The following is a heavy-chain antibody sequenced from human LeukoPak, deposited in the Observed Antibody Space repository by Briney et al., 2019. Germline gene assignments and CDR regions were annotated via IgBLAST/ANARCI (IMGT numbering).Heavy chain of an antibody. CDR2: MNPNSGNT. D-gene: IGHD5-12*01. V-gene: IGHV1-8*03. J-gene: IGHJ4*02. CDR1: GYTFTSYD. Sequence: PEASVKVSCKASGYTFTSYDINWVRQATGQGLEWMGWMNPNSGNTGYAQKFQGRVTITRNTSISTAYMELSSLRSEDTAVYYCARVRGRTGYGGQYYFDYWGQGTLVTVSS. CDR3: ARVRGRTGYGGQYYFDY.